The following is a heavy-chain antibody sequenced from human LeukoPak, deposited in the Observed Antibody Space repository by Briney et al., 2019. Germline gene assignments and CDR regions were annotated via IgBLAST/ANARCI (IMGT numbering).Heavy chain of an antibody. CDR3: ARGNAGHFDAFDI. J-gene: IGHJ3*02. CDR2: INPSGGST. V-gene: IGHV1-46*01. CDR1: GYTLTSYY. Sequence: ASVKVSCKASGYTLTSYYMHWVRQAPGQGLEWMGIINPSGGSTSYAQKFQGRVTMTRDMSTSTDYMELSSLRSEDTAVYYCARGNAGHFDAFDIWGQGTMVTVSS.